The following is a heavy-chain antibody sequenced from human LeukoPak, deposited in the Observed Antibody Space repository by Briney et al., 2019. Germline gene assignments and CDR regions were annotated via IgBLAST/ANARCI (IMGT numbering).Heavy chain of an antibody. Sequence: GGSLRLSCAASGFTFSTSAMNWVRQVPGKGLEWVSSIDLDSSHIYYAASVRGRFTISRDNARNSVYLQMNSLRVEDTAVSYCARDPLRYLRVGHYDYWGQGTLVAVSS. CDR1: GFTFSTSA. V-gene: IGHV3-21*01. D-gene: IGHD3-9*01. CDR2: IDLDSSHI. J-gene: IGHJ4*02. CDR3: ARDPLRYLRVGHYDY.